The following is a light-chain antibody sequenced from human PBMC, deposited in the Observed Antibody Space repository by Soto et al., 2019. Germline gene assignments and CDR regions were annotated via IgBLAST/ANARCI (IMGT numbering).Light chain of an antibody. CDR3: QLYNSYSEA. J-gene: IGKJ1*01. V-gene: IGKV1-5*03. Sequence: NHMTQAPSTQSAAVGGRVTITCMASQSTSSYLAWYQQKPGKAPKLLIYQASSLKSGVPSRFSGSGSGTEFTLTISSLQPDDFATYYYQLYNSYSEAFGQGTKVDIK. CDR1: QSTSSY. CDR2: QAS.